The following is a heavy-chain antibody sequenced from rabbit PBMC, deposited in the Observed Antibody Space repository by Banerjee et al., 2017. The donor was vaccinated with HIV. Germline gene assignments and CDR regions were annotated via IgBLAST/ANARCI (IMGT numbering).Heavy chain of an antibody. V-gene: IGHV1S40*01. J-gene: IGHJ4*01. D-gene: IGHD4-2*01. Sequence: QSLEESGGDLVKPGASLTLTCKASGIDFSSYGISWVRQAPGKGLEWIACIYTGNAGYTKYASWARGRFSISKTSSTTVTLQMTSLTAADTAPYFCARDDAGSSLYYFDLWGPGTLVTVS. CDR3: ARDDAGSSLYYFDL. CDR1: GIDFSSYG. CDR2: IYTGNAGYT.